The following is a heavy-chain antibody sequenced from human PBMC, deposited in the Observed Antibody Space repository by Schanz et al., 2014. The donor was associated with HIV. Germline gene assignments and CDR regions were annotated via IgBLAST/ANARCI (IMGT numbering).Heavy chain of an antibody. CDR3: AKVATWDYYGMDV. Sequence: VQLLESGGGLVQPGGSLRLSCAASTFTFNNYDMGWVRQAPGKGLEWVAFISYDGSNKYYADSVKGRFTISRDNSKNTLYVQMNRLRAEDTAVYYCAKVATWDYYGMDVWGQGTTVTVSS. J-gene: IGHJ6*02. V-gene: IGHV3-30*18. CDR1: TFTFNNYD. CDR2: ISYDGSNK.